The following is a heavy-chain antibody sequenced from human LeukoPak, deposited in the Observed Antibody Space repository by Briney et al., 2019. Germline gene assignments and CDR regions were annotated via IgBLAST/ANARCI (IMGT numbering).Heavy chain of an antibody. CDR1: GYSISSGFL. V-gene: IGHV4-38-2*02. J-gene: IGHJ5*02. CDR3: ARDPRWLTPDCNTIGCYVNWFDP. D-gene: IGHD2-2*01. Sequence: SETLSLTCAVSGYSISSGFLWGWIRQPPGKGLEWIGSIYRSGNTYYNPSLKSRITMSVDTSKNQFSLKLSPVTAADTAVYYCARDPRWLTPDCNTIGCYVNWFDPWGQGTLVTVSS. CDR2: IYRSGNT.